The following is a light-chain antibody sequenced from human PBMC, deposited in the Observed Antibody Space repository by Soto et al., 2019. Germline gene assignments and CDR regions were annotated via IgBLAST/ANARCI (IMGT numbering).Light chain of an antibody. Sequence: DIQMTQSPSSLSAPVGDRVTITCRASQSITNYLNWYQQKPGKAPKLLIYAASSLQSGVPSRFSGSGPGTDFTLAISSLQPEDFATYYCQQGYSTPYTVGQGTKLEIK. CDR3: QQGYSTPYT. CDR2: AAS. J-gene: IGKJ2*01. V-gene: IGKV1-39*01. CDR1: QSITNY.